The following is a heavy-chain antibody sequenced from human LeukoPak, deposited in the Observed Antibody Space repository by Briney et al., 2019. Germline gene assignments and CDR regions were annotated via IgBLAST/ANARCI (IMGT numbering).Heavy chain of an antibody. D-gene: IGHD2-21*01. CDR1: GGTFSSYA. V-gene: IGHV1-69*13. J-gene: IGHJ4*02. Sequence: SVKVSCKASGGTFSSYAISWERQAPGQGLEWMGGIIPIFGTANYAQKFQGRVTITADESTSTAYMELSSLRSEDTAVYYCARITLPCGGDCYSFDYWGQGTLVTVSS. CDR2: IIPIFGTA. CDR3: ARITLPCGGDCYSFDY.